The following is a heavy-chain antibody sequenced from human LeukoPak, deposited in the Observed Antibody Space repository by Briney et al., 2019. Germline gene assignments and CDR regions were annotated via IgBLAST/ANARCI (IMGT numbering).Heavy chain of an antibody. V-gene: IGHV3-23*01. D-gene: IGHD6-19*01. CDR2: VSGHGDTT. CDR1: GFSFTDYA. CDR3: ARGSTAAAPGWVY. Sequence: GGSLRLSCAASGFSFTDYAMSWARQPPGKGLEWVSAVSGHGDTTDYVDSVKGRFTISRDNSRNTVHLQIDSLRIEDTGVYYCARGSTAAAPGWVYWGHGTLVTVSS. J-gene: IGHJ4*01.